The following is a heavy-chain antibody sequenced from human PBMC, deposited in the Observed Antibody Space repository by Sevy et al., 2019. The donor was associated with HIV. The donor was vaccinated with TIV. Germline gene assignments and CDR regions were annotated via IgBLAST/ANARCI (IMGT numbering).Heavy chain of an antibody. CDR1: GGSISSGGYY. V-gene: IGHV4-31*03. D-gene: IGHD6-6*01. CDR2: IFFSGTT. Sequence: SETLSLTCTVSGGSISSGGYYWSWIRQHPGKGLGWIGHIFFSGTTHYNPSLKSRVTISVDTTQSQFSLKLTSVTAADTAVYYCARGQLAPYFDYWGQGTLVTVSS. CDR3: ARGQLAPYFDY. J-gene: IGHJ4*02.